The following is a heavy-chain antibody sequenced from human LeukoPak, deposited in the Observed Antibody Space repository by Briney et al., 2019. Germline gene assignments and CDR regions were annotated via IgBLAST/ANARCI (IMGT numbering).Heavy chain of an antibody. CDR1: GGSFSGYY. V-gene: IGHV4-34*01. D-gene: IGHD2-15*01. CDR3: ARHRSGCSGSSCYLYYFDY. J-gene: IGHJ4*02. Sequence: SETLSLTCAVYGGSFSGYYWSWIRQPPGKGLEWIGEINHSGSTNYNPSLKSRVTISVDTSKNQFSLKLSSVTAADTAVYYCARHRSGCSGSSCYLYYFDYWGQGTLVTVSS. CDR2: INHSGST.